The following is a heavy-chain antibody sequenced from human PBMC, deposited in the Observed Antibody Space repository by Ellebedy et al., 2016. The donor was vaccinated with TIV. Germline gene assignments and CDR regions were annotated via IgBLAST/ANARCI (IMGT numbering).Heavy chain of an antibody. CDR2: IYPGDSDT. J-gene: IGHJ4*02. Sequence: WVRQPPGKGLEWMGIIYPGDSDTRYSPSFQGQVTISVDESISTAYLQWSSLKASDTAIYYCAHFFDSNGCFDSWGQGTLVTVSS. CDR3: AHFFDSNGCFDS. V-gene: IGHV5-51*01. D-gene: IGHD3-22*01.